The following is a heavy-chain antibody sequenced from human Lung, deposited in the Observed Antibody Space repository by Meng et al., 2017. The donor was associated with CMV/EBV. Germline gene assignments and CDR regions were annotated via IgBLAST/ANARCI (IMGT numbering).Heavy chain of an antibody. CDR1: GGTFSSYA. V-gene: IGHV1-69*05. CDR2: IIPIFGTA. D-gene: IGHD2-15*01. Sequence: SXXVSXKASGGTFSSYAISWVRQAPGQGLEWMGGIIPIFGTANYEQKFQGRVTITTDESTNTAYMELGSLRSEDPAVYYCARGLEGGGNAPYWGQGTLVTVSS. J-gene: IGHJ4*02. CDR3: ARGLEGGGNAPY.